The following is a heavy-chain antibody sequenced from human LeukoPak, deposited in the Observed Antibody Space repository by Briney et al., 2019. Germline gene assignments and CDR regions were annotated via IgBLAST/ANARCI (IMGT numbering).Heavy chain of an antibody. CDR1: GFTFSSYA. D-gene: IGHD6-13*01. V-gene: IGHV3-23*01. CDR3: ATSSTWQTMNFDY. CDR2: ISGSGGST. J-gene: IGHJ4*02. Sequence: GGSLRLSCAASGFTFSSYAMTWVRQAPGKGLEWVSVISGSGGSTYYADSVKGRFTISRDNSKNTLYLQMSSLRAEDSAVYYCATSSTWQTMNFDYWGQGTLVTVSS.